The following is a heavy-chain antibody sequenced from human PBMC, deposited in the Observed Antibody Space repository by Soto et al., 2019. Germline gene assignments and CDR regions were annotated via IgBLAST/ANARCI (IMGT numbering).Heavy chain of an antibody. Sequence: SVKLACKASGYTFTGYFMHWVRQTTEQGLEWMGWINPNSGGTNYAQKFQGWVTMTRDTSISTAYMELSRLRSDDTAVYYCARSRGYRYSYGYGYFDYWGQGTLVTVSS. CDR3: ARSRGYRYSYGYGYFDY. CDR1: GYTFTGYF. J-gene: IGHJ4*02. D-gene: IGHD5-18*01. V-gene: IGHV1-2*04. CDR2: INPNSGGT.